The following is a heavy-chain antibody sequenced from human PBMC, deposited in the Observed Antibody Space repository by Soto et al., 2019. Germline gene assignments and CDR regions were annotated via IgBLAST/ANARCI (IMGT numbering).Heavy chain of an antibody. Sequence: QVQLVESGGGVVQPGRSLRLSCAASGFTFSSYAMHWVRQAPGKGLEWVAVISYDGSNKYYADSVKGRFTISRDNSKNTLYLQMNRLRAEDTAVYYCASPKHKQLGLDYWGQGTLVTVSS. CDR1: GFTFSSYA. CDR3: ASPKHKQLGLDY. V-gene: IGHV3-30-3*01. D-gene: IGHD6-6*01. J-gene: IGHJ4*02. CDR2: ISYDGSNK.